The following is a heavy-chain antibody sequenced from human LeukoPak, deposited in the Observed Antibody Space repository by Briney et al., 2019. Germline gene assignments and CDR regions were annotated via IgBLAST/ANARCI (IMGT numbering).Heavy chain of an antibody. CDR2: IYYSGST. V-gene: IGHV4-59*01. J-gene: IGHJ3*02. CDR1: GGSISSYY. D-gene: IGHD3-3*01. Sequence: SETLSLTCTVSGGSISSYYWSWIRQPPGKGLEWIGYIYYSGSTNYNPSLKSRVTMSVDTSKNQFSLKLSSVTAADTAVYYCASVTIFGVVGAFDIWGQGTMVTVSS. CDR3: ASVTIFGVVGAFDI.